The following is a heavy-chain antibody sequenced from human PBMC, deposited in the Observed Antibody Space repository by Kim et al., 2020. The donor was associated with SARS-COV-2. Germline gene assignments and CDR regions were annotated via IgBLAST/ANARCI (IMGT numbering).Heavy chain of an antibody. D-gene: IGHD2-15*01. V-gene: IGHV4-4*07. CDR3: AREGYFDGGSFFFDS. J-gene: IGHJ4*02. Sequence: NPSRKRRVTMSVETSKKQFSLQLTSMTAADTAIYYCAREGYFDGGSFFFDSWGQGTLVTVSS.